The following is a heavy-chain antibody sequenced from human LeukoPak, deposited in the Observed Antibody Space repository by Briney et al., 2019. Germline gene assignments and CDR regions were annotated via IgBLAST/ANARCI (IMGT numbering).Heavy chain of an antibody. CDR1: GFTFSSYS. V-gene: IGHV3-53*01. J-gene: IGHJ4*02. Sequence: PGGSLRLSCAASGFTFSSYSMNWVRQAPGKGLEWVSLIYSGAGTYYADSVKGRFTISRDISKNTLYLQMNSLRAEDTAVYYCARGYNNGWFFFDYWGQGTLVTVSS. D-gene: IGHD6-19*01. CDR3: ARGYNNGWFFFDY. CDR2: IYSGAGT.